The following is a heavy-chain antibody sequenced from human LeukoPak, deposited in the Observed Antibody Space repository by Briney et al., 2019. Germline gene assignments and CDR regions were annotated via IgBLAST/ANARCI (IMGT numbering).Heavy chain of an antibody. CDR1: GFTFSSYA. D-gene: IGHD3-16*02. Sequence: PGGSLKLSCAASGFTFSSYAMSWVRQAPGKGLEWVSAISGSGGSTYYADSVKGRFTISRDNSKNTLYLQMNSLRAEDTAVYYCAKLTFGGVIVRATVAFDIWGQGTMVTVSS. V-gene: IGHV3-23*01. CDR2: ISGSGGST. J-gene: IGHJ3*02. CDR3: AKLTFGGVIVRATVAFDI.